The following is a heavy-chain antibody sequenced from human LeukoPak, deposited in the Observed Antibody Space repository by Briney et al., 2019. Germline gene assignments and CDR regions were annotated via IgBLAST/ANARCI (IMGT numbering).Heavy chain of an antibody. CDR1: GGTFSSYA. D-gene: IGHD2-21*02. CDR2: IIPIFGTA. J-gene: IGHJ4*02. V-gene: IGHV1-69*13. CDR3: ATLAYCGGDCYSYFDY. Sequence: SVKVSCKASGGTFSSYAISWVRQAPGQGLEWMGGIIPIFGTANYAQKFQGRVTITADESTSTAYMELSSLRSEDTAVYYCATLAYCGGDCYSYFDYWGQGTLVNVSS.